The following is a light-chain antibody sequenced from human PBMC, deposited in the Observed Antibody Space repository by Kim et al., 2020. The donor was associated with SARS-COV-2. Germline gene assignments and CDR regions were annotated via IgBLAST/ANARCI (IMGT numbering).Light chain of an antibody. CDR3: SSYTSSNTCV. J-gene: IGLJ1*01. CDR1: SGDVGGYNF. V-gene: IGLV2-14*03. CDR2: DVS. Sequence: GQSITISCTGTSGDVGGYNFVSCYQQHPGKAPKLLIYDVSNRPSGVSSRFTGSKSVNTASLTISGLQAEDETDYYCSSYTSSNTCVFGIGTKVTVL.